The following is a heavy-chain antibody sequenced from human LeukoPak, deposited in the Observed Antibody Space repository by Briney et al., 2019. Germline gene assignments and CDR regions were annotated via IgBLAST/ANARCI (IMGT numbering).Heavy chain of an antibody. Sequence: ASVKVSCKVSGYSFTSNYIHWVRQAPGQGLEWMGMIYPRDGSTSYAQRFQDRVTVTRDTSTSTVHMELSGLRSEDTAVYYCAKQLGYCSDGSCYFPYWGQGTLVTVSS. CDR1: GYSFTSNY. CDR3: AKQLGYCSDGSCYFPY. D-gene: IGHD2-15*01. V-gene: IGHV1-46*01. J-gene: IGHJ4*02. CDR2: IYPRDGST.